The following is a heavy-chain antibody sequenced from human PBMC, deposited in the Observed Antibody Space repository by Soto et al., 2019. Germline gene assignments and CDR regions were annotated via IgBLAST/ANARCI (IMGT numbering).Heavy chain of an antibody. Sequence: ASVKVSCKASGYTLTTYAMHWVRQAPGQRLEWMGWINGGNGNTKYSQRFQGRVTITRDTSASTDYMELTSLTSEDTAVYYCARADCSSNSCYFYYGMDVWGQGTTVTVSS. CDR2: INGGNGNT. CDR3: ARADCSSNSCYFYYGMDV. CDR1: GYTLTTYA. D-gene: IGHD2-2*01. J-gene: IGHJ6*02. V-gene: IGHV1-3*01.